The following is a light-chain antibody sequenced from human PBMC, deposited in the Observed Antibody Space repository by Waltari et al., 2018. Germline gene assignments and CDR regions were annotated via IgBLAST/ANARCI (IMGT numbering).Light chain of an antibody. Sequence: QPVLTPPPSVSGTPGQRVTISCSGSTSNIGAGHDVHWYQHLPGTAPKLLIHGNNNRPSGVPDRFSGSKSGTSASLAITGLQADDEADYFCQSFDNMLSGGVVFGGGTKLAVL. V-gene: IGLV1-40*01. CDR1: TSNIGAGHD. CDR3: QSFDNMLSGGVV. J-gene: IGLJ2*01. CDR2: GNN.